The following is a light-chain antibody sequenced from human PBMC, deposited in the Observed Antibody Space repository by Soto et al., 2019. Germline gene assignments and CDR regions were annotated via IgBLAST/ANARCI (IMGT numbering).Light chain of an antibody. CDR1: SSDVGGYNY. Sequence: QSVLTQPASVSGSPGQSIAISCTGTSSDVGGYNYVSWYQQHPGKAPKLIIYDVSSRPSGVSDRFSGSKSVHTASLTISGLQAEDEADYYCSSYTSSSTLVFGGGIKLTVL. CDR2: DVS. J-gene: IGLJ2*01. CDR3: SSYTSSSTLV. V-gene: IGLV2-14*03.